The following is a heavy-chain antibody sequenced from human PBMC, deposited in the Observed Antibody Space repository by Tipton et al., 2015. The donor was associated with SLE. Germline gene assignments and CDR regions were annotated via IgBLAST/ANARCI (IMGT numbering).Heavy chain of an antibody. Sequence: GSLRLSCAVSGGSISSSNWWSWVRQPPGKGLEWIGEIYHSGSTNYNPSLKSRVTISVDKSKNQFSLKLSSVTAADTAVYYCARAFTIFGVVTDDAFDIWGQGTMVTVSS. D-gene: IGHD3-3*01. CDR3: ARAFTIFGVVTDDAFDI. CDR2: IYHSGST. J-gene: IGHJ3*02. V-gene: IGHV4-4*02. CDR1: GGSISSSNW.